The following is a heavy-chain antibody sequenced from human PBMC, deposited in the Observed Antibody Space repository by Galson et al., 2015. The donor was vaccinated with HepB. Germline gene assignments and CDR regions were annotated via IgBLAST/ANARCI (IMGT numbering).Heavy chain of an antibody. J-gene: IGHJ4*02. CDR2: IVVGSGNT. V-gene: IGHV1-58*01. CDR3: AADDMQLSL. CDR1: GFTFSSSA. D-gene: IGHD6-13*01. Sequence: SVKVSCKASGFTFSSSAVQWVRQARGQRLEWLGWIVVGSGNTNYAQKFQRRVTITRDMSTSSAYMELSSLRSEDTTVYYCAADDMQLSLWGQGTLVTVSS.